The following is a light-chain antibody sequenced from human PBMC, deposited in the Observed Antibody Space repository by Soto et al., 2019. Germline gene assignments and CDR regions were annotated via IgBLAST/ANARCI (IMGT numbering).Light chain of an antibody. V-gene: IGLV2-11*01. J-gene: IGLJ2*01. CDR3: CSYAGSYTLV. CDR1: SSDVGGWNY. Sequence: QSALTQPPSASGSPGQSVTISCTGTSSDVGGWNYVSWYHQYPGKAPKLMIYDVSKRPSGVPGRFSGSKSGNTASLTISGLQAEDEADYYCCSYAGSYTLVFGGGTKVTVL. CDR2: DVS.